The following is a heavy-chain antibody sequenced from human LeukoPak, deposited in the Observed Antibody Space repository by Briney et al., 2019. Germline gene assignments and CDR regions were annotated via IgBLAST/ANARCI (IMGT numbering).Heavy chain of an antibody. V-gene: IGHV3-7*01. CDR2: IKQDGSET. Sequence: GGSLRLSCAASRFTLSSYWMSWVRQAPGKGLEWVANIKQDGSETYYVDSVKGRFTIPRDNAKNSLSLQMNSLRAEDTAVYYCARQRGSGCLDYWGQGTLVTVSS. CDR3: ARQRGSGCLDY. J-gene: IGHJ4*02. CDR1: RFTLSSYW. D-gene: IGHD6-19*01.